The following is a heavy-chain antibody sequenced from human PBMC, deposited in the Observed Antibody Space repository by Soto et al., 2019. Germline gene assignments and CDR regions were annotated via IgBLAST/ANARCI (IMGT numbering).Heavy chain of an antibody. D-gene: IGHD4-17*01. Sequence: QVQLVESGGGVVQPGRSLRLSCAASGFTFSSYGMHWVRQAPGKGLEWVAVISYDGRNKNYTDSVKGRFTISRDNSKNSLYLQMNSLRADDTAVYYCAKDREVAVTTRFFDYWGQGTLVTVSS. CDR1: GFTFSSYG. CDR2: ISYDGRNK. J-gene: IGHJ4*02. V-gene: IGHV3-30*18. CDR3: AKDREVAVTTRFFDY.